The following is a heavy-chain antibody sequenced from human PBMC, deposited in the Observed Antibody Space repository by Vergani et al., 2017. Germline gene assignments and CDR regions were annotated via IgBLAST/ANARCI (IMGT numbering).Heavy chain of an antibody. Sequence: QVQLQESGPGLVKSSETLSLTCSVSFDSIRNLYCNWIRQPPGKGLEWIGCIHYSENTNYNPSLKTRVTISVDTSKNQFSLTLTSVTAADTAVYYCASDTHSRQRADRWGQGILVTVTS. CDR1: FDSIRNLY. J-gene: IGHJ5*02. CDR3: ASDTHSRQRADR. CDR2: IHYSENT. V-gene: IGHV4-59*11. D-gene: IGHD4-11*01.